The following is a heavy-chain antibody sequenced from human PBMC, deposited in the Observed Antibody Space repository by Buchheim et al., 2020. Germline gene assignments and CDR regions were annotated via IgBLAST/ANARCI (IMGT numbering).Heavy chain of an antibody. CDR2: ISYAGKNK. Sequence: QVQLVESGGGVFQPGRSLRLSCAASGLTFSIYAMHWVRQAPGKGLEWVAVISYAGKNKYYADSVKGRFTISRDNFENTLYLQMNSLRAEDTAVYYCARDSSRIYYYGMDVWGQGTT. CDR3: ARDSSRIYYYGMDV. CDR1: GLTFSIYA. J-gene: IGHJ6*02. V-gene: IGHV3-30*04.